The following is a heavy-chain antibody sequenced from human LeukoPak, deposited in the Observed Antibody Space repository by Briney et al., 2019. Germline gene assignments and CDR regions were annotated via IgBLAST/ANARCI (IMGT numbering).Heavy chain of an antibody. CDR2: ISGSGGST. V-gene: IGHV3-23*01. Sequence: GGSLRLSGEASGFTFSSYSMTWVRQAPGKGLEWVSAISGSGGSTYYADSVKGRFTISRDNSKNTLYLQMNSLRAEDTAVYYCAKDSTIFDYWGQGTLVTVSS. J-gene: IGHJ4*02. CDR1: GFTFSSYS. D-gene: IGHD3-3*01. CDR3: AKDSTIFDY.